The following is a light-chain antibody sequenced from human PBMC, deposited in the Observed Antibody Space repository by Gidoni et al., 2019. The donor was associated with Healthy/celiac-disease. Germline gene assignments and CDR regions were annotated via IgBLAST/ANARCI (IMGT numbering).Light chain of an antibody. CDR1: HGISSY. CDR3: QQLNSYPALT. J-gene: IGKJ4*01. Sequence: DIQLTQSPSFLSASVGDRVTITCRASHGISSYLAWYQQKPGKAPKLLIYAASTLQSGVPSRFSGSGSGTEFTLTISSRQPEDFATYYCQQLNSYPALTFGGGTKVEIK. CDR2: AAS. V-gene: IGKV1-9*01.